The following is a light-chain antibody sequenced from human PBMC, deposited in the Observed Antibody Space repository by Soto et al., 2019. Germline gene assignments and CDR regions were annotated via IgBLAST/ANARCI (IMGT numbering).Light chain of an antibody. CDR2: KAS. J-gene: IGKJ4*01. CDR3: QQYKTFSEVT. V-gene: IGKV1-5*03. CDR1: QSIGSW. Sequence: DIQVTQSPSTLSASVGDRVTITCRASQSIGSWLAWYQQKPGKAPKLLIYKASTLQTGVPSRFSGSGSGTEFTLTIISLQPDDFATYYCQQYKTFSEVTFGGGTRVEV.